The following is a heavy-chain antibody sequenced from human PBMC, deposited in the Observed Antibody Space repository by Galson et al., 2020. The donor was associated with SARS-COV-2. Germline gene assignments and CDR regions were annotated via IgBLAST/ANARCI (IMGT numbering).Heavy chain of an antibody. J-gene: IGHJ5*02. CDR3: ATGSGSYTNAWVDP. D-gene: IGHD1-26*01. CDR1: GYTLTELS. V-gene: IGHV1-24*01. CDR2: FDPEDGET. Sequence: ASVKVSCKVSGYTLTELSMHWVRQAPGKGLEWMGGFDPEDGETIYAQKFQGRVTMTEDTSTDTAYMELSSLRSEDTAVYYCATGSGSYTNAWVDPWGKGTLVAVSS.